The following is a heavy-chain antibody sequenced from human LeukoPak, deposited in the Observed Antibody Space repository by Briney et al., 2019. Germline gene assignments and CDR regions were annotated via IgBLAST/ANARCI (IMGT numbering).Heavy chain of an antibody. J-gene: IGHJ4*02. V-gene: IGHV1-46*01. CDR1: GYIFTSYN. CDR2: INPSGGST. CDR3: ARFAVHRRITVAGQFGLDY. D-gene: IGHD6-19*01. Sequence: GASVKVSCEASGYIFTSYNIYWVRQAPGQGLEWMGIINPSGGSTNYAQKFQGRVTMTRDTSTSTVYMELSSLRSEVTAVYYCARFAVHRRITVAGQFGLDYWGQGTLVSVSS.